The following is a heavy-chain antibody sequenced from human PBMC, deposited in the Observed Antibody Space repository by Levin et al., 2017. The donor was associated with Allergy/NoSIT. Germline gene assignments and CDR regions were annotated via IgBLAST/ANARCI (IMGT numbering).Heavy chain of an antibody. CDR2: ISWNSGSI. D-gene: IGHD3-10*01. J-gene: IGHJ6*02. CDR3: ARRMVRDYGMDV. CDR1: GFTFDDYA. Sequence: SGGSLRLSCAASGFTFDDYAMHWVRQAPGKGLEWVSGISWNSGSIGYADSVKGRFTISRDNAKNSLYLQMNSLRAEDTALYYCARRMVRDYGMDVWGQGTTVTVSS. V-gene: IGHV3-9*01.